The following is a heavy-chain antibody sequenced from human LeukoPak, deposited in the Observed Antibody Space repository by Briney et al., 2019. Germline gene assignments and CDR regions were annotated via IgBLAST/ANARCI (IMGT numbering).Heavy chain of an antibody. V-gene: IGHV4-30-4*08. Sequence: SETLSLTCTVSGGSISSGDYYWSWIRQPPGKCLEWIGYIYYSGSTYYNPSLKSRVTISIDTSKNQFSLKLSSVTAADTAVYYCARALPTYYDSSGYTFFDYWGQGTLVTVSS. CDR2: IYYSGST. CDR3: ARALPTYYDSSGYTFFDY. J-gene: IGHJ4*02. D-gene: IGHD3-22*01. CDR1: GGSISSGDYY.